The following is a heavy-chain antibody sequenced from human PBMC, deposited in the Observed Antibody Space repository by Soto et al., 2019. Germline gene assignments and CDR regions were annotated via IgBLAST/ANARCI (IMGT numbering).Heavy chain of an antibody. V-gene: IGHV3-30*18. Sequence: QVQLVESGGGVVQPGRSLRLSCAASGFTFSSYGMHWFRQAPGKGLEWVAVISYDGSNKYYADSVKGRFTISRDNSKNTLYLQMKSLRAEDTAVYYCAKDGYYYDSSGYPGYFDYWGQGTLVTVSS. D-gene: IGHD3-22*01. CDR2: ISYDGSNK. CDR1: GFTFSSYG. CDR3: AKDGYYYDSSGYPGYFDY. J-gene: IGHJ4*02.